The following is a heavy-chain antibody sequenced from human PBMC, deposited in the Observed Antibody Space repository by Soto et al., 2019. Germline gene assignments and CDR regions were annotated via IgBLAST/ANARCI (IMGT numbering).Heavy chain of an antibody. Sequence: GGSLRLSCAASGFTFSSYAMSWVRQAPGKGLEWVSAISGSGGSTYYADSVKGRFTISRDNSKNTLYLQMNSLRAEDTAVYYCSKGIGSYYYMDVWGKGTTVTVSS. CDR1: GFTFSSYA. CDR2: ISGSGGST. D-gene: IGHD3-10*01. J-gene: IGHJ6*03. CDR3: SKGIGSYYYMDV. V-gene: IGHV3-23*01.